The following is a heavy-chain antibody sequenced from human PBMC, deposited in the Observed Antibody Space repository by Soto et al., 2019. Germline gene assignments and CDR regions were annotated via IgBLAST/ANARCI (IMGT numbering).Heavy chain of an antibody. Sequence: QVQLLQSGAEVKKPGSSVKVSCKASGGTFSNYAITWVRQAPGQGLEWLGRIIPIFGSTNFAQKFQGRVTLTADESTTPGYMEVGSLRFDDTAVYFCAKDGGKDGYFGNWFDPWGQGTLVTVSS. CDR2: IIPIFGST. D-gene: IGHD5-18*01. V-gene: IGHV1-69*15. CDR1: GGTFSNYA. CDR3: AKDGGKDGYFGNWFDP. J-gene: IGHJ5*02.